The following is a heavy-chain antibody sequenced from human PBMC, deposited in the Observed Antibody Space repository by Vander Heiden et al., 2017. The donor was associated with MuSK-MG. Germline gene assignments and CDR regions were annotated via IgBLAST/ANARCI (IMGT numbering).Heavy chain of an antibody. CDR3: ATDYYGISSPKYNYIDV. J-gene: IGHJ6*03. V-gene: IGHV3-33*01. CDR2: VWYDGIDK. D-gene: IGHD3-16*01. CDR1: GFTFSRHG. Sequence: QVLLVESGGGVVQPGRSLRLSCAASGFTFSRHGIHWVRQAPGKGLEWVAVVWYDGIDKYYVDSVKGRFTISRDNSKNTVYLQMNSLGAEDTAVYYCATDYYGISSPKYNYIDVWGKGTTVTVSS.